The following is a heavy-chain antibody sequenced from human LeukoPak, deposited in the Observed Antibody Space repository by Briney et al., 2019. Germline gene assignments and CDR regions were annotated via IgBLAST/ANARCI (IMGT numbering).Heavy chain of an antibody. CDR2: IKQDGSEK. V-gene: IGHV3-7*01. Sequence: GGSLRLSCAASGFTFSSYWMSWVRQAPGKGLEWVANIKQDGSEKYYVDPVKGRFTISRDYAKNSLYLQMNSLRVEDTAVYYCAKVAKYYYGPETYYFFEQWGQGTPVTASS. J-gene: IGHJ4*02. CDR1: GFTFSSYW. CDR3: AKVAKYYYGPETYYFFEQ. D-gene: IGHD3-10*01.